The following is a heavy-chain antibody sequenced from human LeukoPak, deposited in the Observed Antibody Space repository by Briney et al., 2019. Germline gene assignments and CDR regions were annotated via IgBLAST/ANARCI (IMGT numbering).Heavy chain of an antibody. CDR3: ARPPGPHYYGSGSYVGSYFDY. CDR2: ISYDGSNK. D-gene: IGHD3-10*01. J-gene: IGHJ4*02. Sequence: GVSLGLSCAASGFTFSSYAMHWVRQAPGKGLEGVAVISYDGSNKYYADAVKGRFTISRDNSKNTLYLQMNSLRAEDTAVYYCARPPGPHYYGSGSYVGSYFDYWGQGTLVTVSS. CDR1: GFTFSSYA. V-gene: IGHV3-30*04.